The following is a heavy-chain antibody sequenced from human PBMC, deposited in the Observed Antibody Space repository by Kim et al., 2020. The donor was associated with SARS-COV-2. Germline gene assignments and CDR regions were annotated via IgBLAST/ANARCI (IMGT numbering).Heavy chain of an antibody. CDR1: GGSFSGYY. Sequence: SETLSLTCAVYGGSFSGYYCSWIRQPPGKGLEWIGEINHSGSTNYNPSLKSRVTISVDTSKNQFSLKLSSVTAADTAVYYCARVIYYGSGCYYKCNWFDPWGQGTLVTVSS. CDR3: ARVIYYGSGCYYKCNWFDP. V-gene: IGHV4-34*01. CDR2: INHSGST. J-gene: IGHJ5*02. D-gene: IGHD3-10*01.